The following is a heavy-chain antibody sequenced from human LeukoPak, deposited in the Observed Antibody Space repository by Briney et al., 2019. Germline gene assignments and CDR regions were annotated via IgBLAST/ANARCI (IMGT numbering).Heavy chain of an antibody. CDR3: ARQVFGLVEMATIGAFDI. Sequence: GESLKISCKGSGYSFTSYWIGWVRQMPGKGLEWMGIIYPGDSDTRYSPSFQGQVTISADKSISTAYLQWSSLKASDTAMYYCARQVFGLVEMATIGAFDIWGQGTMVTVSS. CDR2: IYPGDSDT. V-gene: IGHV5-51*01. CDR1: GYSFTSYW. J-gene: IGHJ3*02. D-gene: IGHD5-24*01.